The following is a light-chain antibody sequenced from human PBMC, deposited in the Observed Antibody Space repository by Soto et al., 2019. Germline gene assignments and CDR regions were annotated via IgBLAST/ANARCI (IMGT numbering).Light chain of an antibody. Sequence: IVMTQTPATLSVSPGERATLSCRASQTIGSEMAWYQPKPGQPPRLLSYGASTRATRVPARFTGSGSGSAFTLAINWLQSEDFAFYYCKQFHNFPLTFGEGTSLEI. CDR3: KQFHNFPLT. CDR1: QTIGSE. J-gene: IGKJ2*01. V-gene: IGKV3-15*01. CDR2: GAS.